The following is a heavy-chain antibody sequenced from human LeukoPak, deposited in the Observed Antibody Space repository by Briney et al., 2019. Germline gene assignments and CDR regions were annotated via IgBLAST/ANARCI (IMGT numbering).Heavy chain of an antibody. Sequence: GGSLRLSCAASGFTFSSYVMSWVRQAPGKGLEWVSAITSSGGSTYYADSVKGRFTISRDNSKNTLYLQMNSLRAEDTAVYYCAKDRRVVGGSERGFDYWGQGTLVTVSS. D-gene: IGHD1-26*01. CDR2: ITSSGGST. V-gene: IGHV3-23*01. J-gene: IGHJ4*02. CDR1: GFTFSSYV. CDR3: AKDRRVVGGSERGFDY.